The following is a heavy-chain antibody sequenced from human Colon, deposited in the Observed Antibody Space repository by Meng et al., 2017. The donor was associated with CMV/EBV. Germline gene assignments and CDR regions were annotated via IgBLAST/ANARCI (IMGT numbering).Heavy chain of an antibody. CDR2: VRHGVDP. CDR3: SPTRARSSRHPCFLEN. Sequence: SGVSIDSNNWWNWVRQPPGKGLEWIGEVRHGVDPNFNPSLRSRLTLSLYTSPPPLSLLLLSVTASSPSLYSSSPTRARSSRHPCFLENWGQGTLVTVSS. J-gene: IGHJ4*02. CDR1: GVSIDSNNW. V-gene: IGHV4/OR15-8*02. D-gene: IGHD2/OR15-2a*01.